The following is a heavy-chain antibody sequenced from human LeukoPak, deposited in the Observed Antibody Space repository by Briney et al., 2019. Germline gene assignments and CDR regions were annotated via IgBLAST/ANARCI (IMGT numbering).Heavy chain of an antibody. CDR3: AREWGLIAVAGGPGY. CDR2: IWYDGHNK. CDR1: GFAFSKYG. D-gene: IGHD6-19*01. J-gene: IGHJ4*02. V-gene: IGHV3-33*01. Sequence: GGSLRLSCAASGFAFSKYGMHWVRQAPGKELEWLAIIWYDGHNKYYADSVKGRFTISRDNSENALFLEMNELRVEDTAMYYCAREWGLIAVAGGPGYWGQGTLVTVSS.